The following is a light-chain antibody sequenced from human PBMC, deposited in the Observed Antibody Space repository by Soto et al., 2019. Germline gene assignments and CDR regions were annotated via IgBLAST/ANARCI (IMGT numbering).Light chain of an antibody. Sequence: DIRMTQSPSTLSASVGDRVTITCRASQSISSWLAWYQQKPGKAPNLLIYTASSLESGFPSRFSGSGSGTDFTLTIRSLQPDDFATHYCQQYKSFSPYTFGQGTKREIK. CDR2: TAS. CDR1: QSISSW. J-gene: IGKJ2*01. V-gene: IGKV1-5*03. CDR3: QQYKSFSPYT.